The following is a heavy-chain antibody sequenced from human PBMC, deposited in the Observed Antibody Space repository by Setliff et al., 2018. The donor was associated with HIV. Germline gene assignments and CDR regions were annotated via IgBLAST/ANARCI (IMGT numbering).Heavy chain of an antibody. J-gene: IGHJ4*02. V-gene: IGHV4-34*01. CDR3: ARSWGSGSYPY. D-gene: IGHD3-10*01. CDR1: GGSFSGYY. Sequence: SETLSLTCAVYGGSFSGYYWSWIRQPPGKGLEWIGEINHSGSTSYNPSLKSRVTISVDTSKNQFSLKLTSVTAADTAVYYCARSWGSGSYPYWGQGTPVTVSS. CDR2: INHSGST.